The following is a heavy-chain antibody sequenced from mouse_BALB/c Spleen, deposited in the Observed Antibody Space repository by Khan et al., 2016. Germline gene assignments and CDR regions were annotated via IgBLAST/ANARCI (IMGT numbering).Heavy chain of an antibody. D-gene: IGHD2-1*01. CDR3: ARSRHGNPPYYAMYY. Sequence: QVQLQESGAELVRPGALVKLSCMASGYSFTSYWMHWVKQSPGQGLEWLGMIHLSDSETKLNQKFKDKATLTVDKSSSTAYMHLSSPTSEDSAVYYCARSRHGNPPYYAMYYWGQGTSVTVSS. CDR2: IHLSDSET. V-gene: IGHV1-74*01. CDR1: GYSFTSYW. J-gene: IGHJ4*01.